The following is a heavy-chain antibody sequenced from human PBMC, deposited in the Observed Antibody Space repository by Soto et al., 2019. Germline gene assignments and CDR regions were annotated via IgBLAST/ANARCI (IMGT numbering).Heavy chain of an antibody. D-gene: IGHD2-15*01. J-gene: IGHJ1*01. CDR3: ARGYCSGGSCYFVYFQH. CDR2: IIPILGIA. Sequence: GASVKVSCKASGGTFSSYTISWVRQAPGQGLEWMGRIIPILGIANYAQKFQGRVTITADKSTSTAYMELSSLRSEDTAVYYCARGYCSGGSCYFVYFQHWGQGTLVTVSS. V-gene: IGHV1-69*02. CDR1: GGTFSSYT.